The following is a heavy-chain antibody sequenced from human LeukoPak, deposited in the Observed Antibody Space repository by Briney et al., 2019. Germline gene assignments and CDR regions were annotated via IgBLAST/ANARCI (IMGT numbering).Heavy chain of an antibody. CDR2: ITSKAYGGTT. V-gene: IGHV3-49*04. D-gene: IGHD3-22*01. Sequence: GGSLRLSCTASGFTFGDYAMSWVRQAPGKGLEWVGFITSKAYGGTTEYAASAKGRFTISRDDSKSIAYLQMNSLKTEDTAVYYCTRDRRNYYDSSGYSYWGQGTLVTVSS. CDR3: TRDRRNYYDSSGYSY. J-gene: IGHJ4*02. CDR1: GFTFGDYA.